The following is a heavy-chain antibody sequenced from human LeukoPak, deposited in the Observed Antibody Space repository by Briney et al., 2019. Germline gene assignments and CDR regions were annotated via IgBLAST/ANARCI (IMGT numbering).Heavy chain of an antibody. V-gene: IGHV1-69*05. CDR2: IIPIFGTA. Sequence: EASVKVSCKASGGTFSSYAISWVRQAPGQGLEWMGGIIPIFGTANYAQKFQGRVTITTDESTSTAYMELSSLRSEDTAVYYCAGIMIGYSSSNYYYYMDVWGKGTTVTVSS. J-gene: IGHJ6*03. CDR1: GGTFSSYA. D-gene: IGHD6-6*01. CDR3: AGIMIGYSSSNYYYYMDV.